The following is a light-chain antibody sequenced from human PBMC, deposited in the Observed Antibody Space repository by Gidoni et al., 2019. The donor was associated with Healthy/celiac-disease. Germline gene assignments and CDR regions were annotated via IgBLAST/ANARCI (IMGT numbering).Light chain of an antibody. Sequence: QSPSTLSASVGDRVTITCRASQSISSWLAWYQQKPGKAPKLLIYKASSLESGVPSRFSGSGSGTEFTLTISSLQPDDFATYYCQQYSSYWTFGQGTKVEIK. CDR2: KAS. V-gene: IGKV1-5*03. J-gene: IGKJ1*01. CDR1: QSISSW. CDR3: QQYSSYWT.